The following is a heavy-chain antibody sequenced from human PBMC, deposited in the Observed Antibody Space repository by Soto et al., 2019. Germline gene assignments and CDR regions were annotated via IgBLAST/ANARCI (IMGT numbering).Heavy chain of an antibody. D-gene: IGHD3-3*01. CDR2: ISAYNGNT. J-gene: IGHJ4*02. Sequence: ASVKVSCKASGYTFTSYGISWVRQAPGQGLEWMGWISAYNGNTNYAQKLQGRVTMTTDTSTSTAYMELRSLRSDDTAVYYCARGCYDFWSGYFHPYFDYWGQGTLVTVSS. CDR1: GYTFTSYG. CDR3: ARGCYDFWSGYFHPYFDY. V-gene: IGHV1-18*04.